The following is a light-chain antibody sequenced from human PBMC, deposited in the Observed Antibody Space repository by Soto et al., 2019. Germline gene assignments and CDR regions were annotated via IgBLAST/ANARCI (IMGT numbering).Light chain of an antibody. CDR1: QGISSY. CDR2: GAS. Sequence: DSQLTQSPSFLPASVGDRVTITCRASQGISSYLAWYQQKPGKAPKLLIYGASTLQSGVPSRLSGSGSGTEFTLTISSLQPDDFGTYFCQHHNSYSQTFGQGTKVDIK. V-gene: IGKV1-9*01. J-gene: IGKJ1*01. CDR3: QHHNSYSQT.